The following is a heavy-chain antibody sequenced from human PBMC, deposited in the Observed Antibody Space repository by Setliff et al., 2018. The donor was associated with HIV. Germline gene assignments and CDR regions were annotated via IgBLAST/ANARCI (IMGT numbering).Heavy chain of an antibody. CDR3: ARDGEYQVLHYYYSGMDI. D-gene: IGHD2-2*01. J-gene: IGHJ6*02. CDR2: ISSYNDNT. CDR1: GYSFTNYG. Sequence: GPVKVSCKASGYSFTNYGISWVRQAPGQGLEWMGWISSYNDNTNYALNLQGRVTMTTDTSTSTAYMELRSLRSDDTAVYFCARDGEYQVLHYYYSGMDIWGQGTTVTV. V-gene: IGHV1-18*01.